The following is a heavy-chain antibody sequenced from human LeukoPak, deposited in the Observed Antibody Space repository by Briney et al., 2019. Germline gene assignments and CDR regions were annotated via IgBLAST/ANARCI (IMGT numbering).Heavy chain of an antibody. V-gene: IGHV1-18*04. CDR2: ISAYNGNT. CDR3: ARVPFKIIWFGENAFDI. D-gene: IGHD3-10*01. J-gene: IGHJ3*02. CDR1: GYSFTSYW. Sequence: GESLKISCKGSGYSFTSYWIGWVRQAPGQGLEWMGWISAYNGNTNYAQKLQGRVTMTTDTSTSTAYMELRSLRSDDTAVYYCARVPFKIIWFGENAFDIWGQGTMVTVSS.